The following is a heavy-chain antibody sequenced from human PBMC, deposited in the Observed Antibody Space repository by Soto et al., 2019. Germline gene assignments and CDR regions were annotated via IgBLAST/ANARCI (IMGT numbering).Heavy chain of an antibody. CDR2: IWYDGSNK. J-gene: IGHJ4*02. CDR3: ARGGITMVRGVISGLYYFDY. CDR1: GFTFSSYA. Sequence: GGSLRLSCAASGFTFSSYAMSWVRQAPGKGLEWVAVIWYDGSNKYYADSVKGRFTISRDNSKNTLYLQMNSLRAEDTAVYYCARGGITMVRGVISGLYYFDYWGQGTLVTVSS. D-gene: IGHD3-10*01. V-gene: IGHV3-33*08.